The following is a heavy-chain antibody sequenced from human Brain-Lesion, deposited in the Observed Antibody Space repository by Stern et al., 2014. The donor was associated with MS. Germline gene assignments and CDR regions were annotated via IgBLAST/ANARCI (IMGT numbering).Heavy chain of an antibody. CDR3: AKDGPALVTNWFDP. CDR1: GGTFGTYP. CDR2: IIPIFGSP. V-gene: IGHV1-69*06. D-gene: IGHD5-18*01. Sequence: VQLVESGPEVKKPGSSVQVSCKASGGTFGTYPITWLRQAPGQGLEWMCRIIPIFGSPNYAQKFQGRVTITADRSTTTVYMKLSSLKSDDAAVYYCAKDGPALVTNWFDPWGRGTLVTVSS. J-gene: IGHJ5*02.